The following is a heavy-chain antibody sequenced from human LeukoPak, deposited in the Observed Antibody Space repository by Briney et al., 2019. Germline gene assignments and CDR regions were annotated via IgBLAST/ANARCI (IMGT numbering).Heavy chain of an antibody. CDR1: GGTFSSYA. CDR3: ARLWATYGGYEDDAFDI. CDR2: IIPIFGTA. J-gene: IGHJ3*02. D-gene: IGHD4-17*01. V-gene: IGHV1-69*13. Sequence: ASVKVSCKASGGTFSSYAISWVRQAPGQGLEWMGGIIPIFGTANYAQKFQGRVTITADESTSTAYMELSSLRSEDTAVYYCARLWATYGGYEDDAFDIWGQGTMVTVSS.